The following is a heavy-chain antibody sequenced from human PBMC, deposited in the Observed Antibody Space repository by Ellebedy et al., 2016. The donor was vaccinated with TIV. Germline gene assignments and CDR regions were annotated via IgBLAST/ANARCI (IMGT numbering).Heavy chain of an antibody. D-gene: IGHD3-10*01. CDR3: ARVYGAFNWFDP. V-gene: IGHV1-3*01. Sequence: AASVKVSCKASGYTFTRNALHWVRQAPGQRLEWMGWINAGNGNTKYSQKFQGRVTITRDTSASTAYMELSSLRSEDTAVYYCARVYGAFNWFDPWGQGTLVTVSS. CDR1: GYTFTRNA. CDR2: INAGNGNT. J-gene: IGHJ5*02.